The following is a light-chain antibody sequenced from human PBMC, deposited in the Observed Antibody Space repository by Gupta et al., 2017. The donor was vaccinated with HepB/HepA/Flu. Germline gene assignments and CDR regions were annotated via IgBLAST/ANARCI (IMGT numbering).Light chain of an antibody. CDR1: NIGSKS. CDR2: DDS. J-gene: IGLJ3*02. V-gene: IGLV3-21*03. Sequence: SYVLTQPPSVSVAPGKTARITCGGNNIGSKSVHWYQQKPGPAPVLVVHDDSDRPSGIPERFSGSNSGNTATLTISRVEAGDEADYYCQVWDRSSDHWVFGGGTKLTVL. CDR3: QVWDRSSDHWV.